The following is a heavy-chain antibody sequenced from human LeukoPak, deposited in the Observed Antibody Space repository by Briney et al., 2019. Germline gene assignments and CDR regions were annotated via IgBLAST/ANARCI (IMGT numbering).Heavy chain of an antibody. V-gene: IGHV4-59*01. J-gene: IGHJ6*03. CDR3: ARGHSSSWYAEEIYYYMDV. Sequence: SETLSLTCTVSGGPISSYYWSWIRHPPGKGLEWLGYIYYSGSTNYNPPLKSRVTISVDTSKNQFSLKLSSVTAEDTAVYYCARGHSSSWYAEEIYYYMDVWGKGTTVTVSS. CDR2: IYYSGST. D-gene: IGHD6-13*01. CDR1: GGPISSYY.